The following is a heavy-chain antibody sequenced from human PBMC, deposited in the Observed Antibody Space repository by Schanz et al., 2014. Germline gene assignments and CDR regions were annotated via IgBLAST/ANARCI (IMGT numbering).Heavy chain of an antibody. CDR3: ALREKPYGPFAS. V-gene: IGHV4-30-2*06. CDR2: IYYSGNT. Sequence: QVQLQESGSGLVEPSQTLSLTCGVSGGSISSGGYSWNWIRQSPGKGLEWIGYIYYSGNTYYNPSLKSRVTISVDRSKNQFSRRLDSVTAADTAVYYCALREKPYGPFASWGQGALVTVSS. CDR1: GGSISSGGYS. D-gene: IGHD3-10*01. J-gene: IGHJ4*02.